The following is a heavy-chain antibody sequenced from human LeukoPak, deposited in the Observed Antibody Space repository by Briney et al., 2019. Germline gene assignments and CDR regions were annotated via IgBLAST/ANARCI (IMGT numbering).Heavy chain of an antibody. J-gene: IGHJ4*02. D-gene: IGHD3-10*01. V-gene: IGHV4-59*11. CDR3: ASRPADTTWYGVFDY. CDR1: GGSINSHY. CDR2: IFNTGNT. Sequence: SETLSLTCSVSGGSINSHYWSWIRQPPGKRLEWIGYIFNTGNTNYNPSLASRVTMSVDTSRAQFFLRLIPVTAADTAIYYCASRPADTTWYGVFDYWSQGTLVTVSS.